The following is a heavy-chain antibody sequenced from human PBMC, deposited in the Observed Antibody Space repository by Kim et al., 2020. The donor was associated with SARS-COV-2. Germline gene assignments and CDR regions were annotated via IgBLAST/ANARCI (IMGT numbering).Heavy chain of an antibody. V-gene: IGHV4-34*01. CDR1: GGSFSGYY. D-gene: IGHD6-6*01. Sequence: SETMSLTCAVYGGSFSGYYWSWIRQPPGKGLEWIGEINHSGRTNYNPSLRSRVTISVDTSKNQFSLKLSSVTAADTAGYYCARGRSSEGRYFQHWGQGT. J-gene: IGHJ1*01. CDR2: INHSGRT. CDR3: ARGRSSEGRYFQH.